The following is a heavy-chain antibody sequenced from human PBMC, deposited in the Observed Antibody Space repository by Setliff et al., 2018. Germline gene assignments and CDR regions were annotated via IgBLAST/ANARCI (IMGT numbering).Heavy chain of an antibody. J-gene: IGHJ6*03. Sequence: SVKVSCKASGGTFSSYAISWVRQAPGQGLEWMGGIIPIFGTANYAQKFQGRVTITTDESTNTAFMQLSSLRSDDTAVYYCVREGVDSRSSTDYRYYMDVWGKGTTVTVSS. V-gene: IGHV1-69*05. CDR2: IIPIFGTA. D-gene: IGHD3-22*01. CDR1: GGTFSSYA. CDR3: VREGVDSRSSTDYRYYMDV.